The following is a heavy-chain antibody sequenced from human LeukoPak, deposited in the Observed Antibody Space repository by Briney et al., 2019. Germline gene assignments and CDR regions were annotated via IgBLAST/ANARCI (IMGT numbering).Heavy chain of an antibody. CDR2: ISSNGGST. J-gene: IGHJ4*02. V-gene: IGHV3-64D*09. D-gene: IGHD6-13*01. Sequence: GGSLRLSCSASGFTFSSYAMHWVRQAPGKGLEYVSVISSNGGSTYYADSVKGRFTISRDNSKNTLYLQMSSLRAEDTAVYYCVKSYSSSWYLDYWGQGTLVTVSS. CDR1: GFTFSSYA. CDR3: VKSYSSSWYLDY.